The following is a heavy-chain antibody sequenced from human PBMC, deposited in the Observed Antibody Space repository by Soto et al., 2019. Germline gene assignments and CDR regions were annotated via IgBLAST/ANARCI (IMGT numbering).Heavy chain of an antibody. D-gene: IGHD6-13*01. CDR3: ELLSSGIAAAVPADW. V-gene: IGHV3-23*01. J-gene: IGHJ4*02. Sequence: GGSLRLSCAASGFTFSSYAMSWVRQAPGKGLEWVSAISGSGGSTYYADSVKGRFTISRDNSKNTLYLQMNSLRAEDTAVYYCELLSSGIAAAVPADWWGQGTLVTVSS. CDR1: GFTFSSYA. CDR2: ISGSGGST.